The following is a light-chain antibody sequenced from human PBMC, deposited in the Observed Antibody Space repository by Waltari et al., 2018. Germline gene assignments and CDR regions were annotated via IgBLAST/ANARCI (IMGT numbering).Light chain of an antibody. J-gene: IGKJ2*01. Sequence: EIVMTQSPATLSVSPGERVTLSCRASRSIRSYLVWYQQKPGQAPRLLIYDAFTRATCIPARFSGSWSGTEFTLTISSLQSEDFAVYYCQHYINWPHTCGQVTKLEIK. CDR1: RSIRSY. CDR2: DAF. CDR3: QHYINWPHT. V-gene: IGKV3-15*01.